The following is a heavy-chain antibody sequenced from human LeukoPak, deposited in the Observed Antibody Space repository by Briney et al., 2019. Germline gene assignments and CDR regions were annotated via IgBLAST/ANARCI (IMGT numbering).Heavy chain of an antibody. Sequence: GGSLRLSCAASGFTFSSYAMSWVRQAPGKGLEWVSAISSSGGSTYYADSVKGRFTVSRDNSKNTLYLQMNSLRAEDTAVYYCARDWPTIAAAGTIPEYFQHWGQGTLVTVSS. D-gene: IGHD6-13*01. J-gene: IGHJ1*01. CDR3: ARDWPTIAAAGTIPEYFQH. V-gene: IGHV3-23*01. CDR1: GFTFSSYA. CDR2: ISSSGGST.